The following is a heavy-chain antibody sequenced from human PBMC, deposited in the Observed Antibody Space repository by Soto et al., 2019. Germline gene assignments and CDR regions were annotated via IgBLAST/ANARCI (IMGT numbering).Heavy chain of an antibody. CDR1: GFTFSSYW. V-gene: IGHV3-7*03. Sequence: GALRLSCAASGFTFSSYWMSWVRQAPGKGLEWVANIKQDGSEKYYVDSVKGRFTISRDNAKNSLYLQMNSLRAEDTAVYYCARVGGYDILTGTLDYWGQGTLVTVSS. CDR3: ARVGGYDILTGTLDY. D-gene: IGHD3-9*01. CDR2: IKQDGSEK. J-gene: IGHJ4*02.